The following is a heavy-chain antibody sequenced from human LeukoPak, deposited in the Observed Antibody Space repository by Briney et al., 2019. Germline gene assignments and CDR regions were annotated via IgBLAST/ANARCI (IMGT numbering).Heavy chain of an antibody. CDR1: GGSISSSDYY. CDR3: ARAGPPMVRGVHFDY. J-gene: IGHJ4*02. D-gene: IGHD3-10*01. V-gene: IGHV4-30-4*01. CDR2: IYYSGST. Sequence: SETLSLTCTVSGGSISSSDYYWSWIRQPPGKGLEWIGYIYYSGSTYYNPSLKSRVTISVDTSKNQFSLKLSSVTAADTAVYYCARAGPPMVRGVHFDYWGQGTLVTVSS.